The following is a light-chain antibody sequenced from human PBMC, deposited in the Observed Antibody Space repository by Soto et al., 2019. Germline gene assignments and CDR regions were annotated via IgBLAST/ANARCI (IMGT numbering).Light chain of an antibody. V-gene: IGLV2-11*01. CDR1: GSDVGGYNY. J-gene: IGLJ1*01. Sequence: QSALTQPRSVSGSPGQSVTISCTGTGSDVGGYNYVSWYQQHPGKAPKLMIYDVSKRPSGVPDRFSGSKSGNTASLTISGLQAEDEDDYYCCSYAGSYTLYVFGTGTKVTVL. CDR3: CSYAGSYTLYV. CDR2: DVS.